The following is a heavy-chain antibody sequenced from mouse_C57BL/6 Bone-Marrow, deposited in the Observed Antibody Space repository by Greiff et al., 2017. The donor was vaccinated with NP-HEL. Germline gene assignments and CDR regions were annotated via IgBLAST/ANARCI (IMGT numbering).Heavy chain of an antibody. CDR2: ISNLAYSI. V-gene: IGHV5-15*01. J-gene: IGHJ2*01. Sequence: EVMLVESGGGLVQPGGSLKLSCAASGFTFSDYGMAWVRQAPRKGPEWVAFISNLAYSIYYADTVTGRFTMSRENAKNTLYLEMSSLRSEDTAMYYCARHRYSNYVSYFDYWGQGTTLTVSS. CDR1: GFTFSDYG. D-gene: IGHD2-5*01. CDR3: ARHRYSNYVSYFDY.